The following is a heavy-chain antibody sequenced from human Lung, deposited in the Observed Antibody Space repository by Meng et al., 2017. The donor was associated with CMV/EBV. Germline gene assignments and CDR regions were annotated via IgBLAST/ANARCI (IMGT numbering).Heavy chain of an antibody. J-gene: IGHJ4*02. V-gene: IGHV3-23*01. Sequence: ESXKISXAASGFTFSSYAMSWVRQAPGKGLEWVSAISGSGGSTYYADSVKGRFTISRDNSKNTLYLQMNSLRAEDTAVYYCAKTVVVPAAPYYFDYWGQGNXVNGYS. CDR2: ISGSGGST. D-gene: IGHD2-2*01. CDR3: AKTVVVPAAPYYFDY. CDR1: GFTFSSYA.